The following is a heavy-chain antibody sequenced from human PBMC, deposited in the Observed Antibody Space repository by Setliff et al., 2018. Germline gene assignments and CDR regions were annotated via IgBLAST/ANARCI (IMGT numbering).Heavy chain of an antibody. V-gene: IGHV1-46*01. J-gene: IGHJ4*02. D-gene: IGHD2-21*02. CDR2: INPSGGST. CDR3: ARSPPTVVVTAIQAIFDY. CDR1: GYAFTGHY. Sequence: ASVKVSCKASGYAFTGHYIHWVRQAPGQGLEWMGIINPSGGSTSYAQKFQGRVIMTRDTSTSTVYMELSSLRSEDTAVYYCARSPPTVVVTAIQAIFDYWGQGTLVTVSS.